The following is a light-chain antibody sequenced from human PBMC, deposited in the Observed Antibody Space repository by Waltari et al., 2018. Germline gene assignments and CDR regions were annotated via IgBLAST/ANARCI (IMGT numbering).Light chain of an antibody. CDR1: QGISSW. J-gene: IGKJ1*01. V-gene: IGKV1-12*01. CDR2: AAS. CDR3: QQGSSFPPT. Sequence: DIQMTHSPSSVSASVADRATITCRASQGISSWLAWYQQKPGKGPNLLIFAASNLQSGVPSRFSGSGSGTDFTLTISGLQPEDSATYFCQQGSSFPPTFGQGTKVEI.